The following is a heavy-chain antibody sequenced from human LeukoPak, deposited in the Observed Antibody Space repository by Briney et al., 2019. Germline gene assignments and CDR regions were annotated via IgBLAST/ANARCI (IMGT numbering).Heavy chain of an antibody. J-gene: IGHJ4*02. Sequence: SETLSLTYTVSGGSISSYYWSWIRQPPGKGLEWIGYIYYSGSTNYNPSLKSRVTISVDTSKNQFSLKLSSVTAADTAVYYCARSGSSWYHPVDYWGQGTLVTVSS. D-gene: IGHD6-13*01. V-gene: IGHV4-59*08. CDR3: ARSGSSWYHPVDY. CDR1: GGSISSYY. CDR2: IYYSGST.